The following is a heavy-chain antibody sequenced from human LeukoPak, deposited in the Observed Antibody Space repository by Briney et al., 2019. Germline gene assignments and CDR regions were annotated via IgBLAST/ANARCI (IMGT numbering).Heavy chain of an antibody. J-gene: IGHJ6*02. CDR1: GYTFTSYD. CDR2: MNPNSGNT. V-gene: IGHV1-8*01. Sequence: ASVTVSCTASGYTFTSYDIHWVRQATGQGLEWMGWMNPNSGNTGYAQKFQGRVTMTRNTSISTAYMELSSLRSEDTAVYYCARGPRYYDFWSGYYTGHYYYGMDVWGQGTTVTVSS. D-gene: IGHD3-3*01. CDR3: ARGPRYYDFWSGYYTGHYYYGMDV.